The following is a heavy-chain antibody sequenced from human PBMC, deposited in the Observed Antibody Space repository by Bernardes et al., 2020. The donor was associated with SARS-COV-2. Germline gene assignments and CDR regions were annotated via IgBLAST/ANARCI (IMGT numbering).Heavy chain of an antibody. V-gene: IGHV3-23*01. J-gene: IGHJ4*02. D-gene: IGHD3-9*01. CDR2: ISGSGGST. CDR3: AKDLNSGAGLRYFDWTLHYFDY. Sequence: GGSLRLSCAASGFTFSSYAMSWVRQAPGKGLEWVSAISGSGGSTYYADSVKGRFTISRDNSKNTLYLQMNSLRAEDTAVYYCAKDLNSGAGLRYFDWTLHYFDYWGQGTLVTVSS. CDR1: GFTFSSYA.